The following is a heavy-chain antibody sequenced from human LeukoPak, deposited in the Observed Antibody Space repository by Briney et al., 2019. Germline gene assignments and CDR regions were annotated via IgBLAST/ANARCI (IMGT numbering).Heavy chain of an antibody. V-gene: IGHV4-4*07. D-gene: IGHD5-18*01. CDR1: TGSINSYY. J-gene: IGHJ4*02. Sequence: SETLSLTCSVSTGSINSYYGGWVRQPAGRGLQWIGRIYTTGRADYDPSLQSRVAMSIGTSRKQLSLNLKSVTAADTATYFCARHGYTASHFFLDYWSQGAPVTVSS. CDR2: IYTTGRA. CDR3: ARHGYTASHFFLDY.